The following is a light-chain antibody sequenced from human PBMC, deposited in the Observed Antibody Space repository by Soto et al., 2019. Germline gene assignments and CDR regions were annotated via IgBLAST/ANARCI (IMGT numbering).Light chain of an antibody. CDR1: SSNIGSKY. Sequence: QSVLTQPPSASGTPGQRVTISCSGSSSNIGSKYVYWYQQLPGTAPKLLIYRNNQRPSGVPDRFSGSKSGTSASLATSGLRAEEEADYYCATWDDSLSSLWVFGCGTKLTVL. CDR2: RNN. J-gene: IGLJ3*02. V-gene: IGLV1-47*01. CDR3: ATWDDSLSSLWV.